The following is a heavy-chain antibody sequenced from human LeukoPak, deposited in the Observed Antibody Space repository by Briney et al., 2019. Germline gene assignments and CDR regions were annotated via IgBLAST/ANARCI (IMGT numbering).Heavy chain of an antibody. CDR2: NFYTGST. J-gene: IGHJ5*02. D-gene: IGHD3-22*01. V-gene: IGHV4-39*01. CDR3: ARGLSMIVVVITEVWFDP. Sequence: PSETLSLTCTVSGGSISSSGYYWGWIRQPPGKGLDWIGSNFYTGSTYYNPSLKSRVTISVDTSKNHFSLKLRSVTAADSAVYYCARGLSMIVVVITEVWFDPWGQGTLVTVSS. CDR1: GGSISSSGYY.